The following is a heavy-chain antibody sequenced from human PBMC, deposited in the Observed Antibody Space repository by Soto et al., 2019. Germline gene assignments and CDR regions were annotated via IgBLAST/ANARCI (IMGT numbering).Heavy chain of an antibody. CDR2: MNPNSGNT. D-gene: IGHD4-17*01. J-gene: IGHJ5*02. CDR3: ARDSGVYGDYDVQWLDLFDP. CDR1: GYTFTSYD. Sequence: ASVKVSCKASGYTFTSYDINWVRQATGQGLEWMGWMNPNSGNTGYAQKLQGRVTMTTDTSTSTAYMELRSLRSDDTAVYYCARDSGVYGDYDVQWLDLFDPCGRRTLVTVSS. V-gene: IGHV1-8*01.